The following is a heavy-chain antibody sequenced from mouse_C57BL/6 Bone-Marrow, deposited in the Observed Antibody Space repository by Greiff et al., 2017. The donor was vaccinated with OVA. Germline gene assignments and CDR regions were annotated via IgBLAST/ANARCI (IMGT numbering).Heavy chain of an antibody. CDR1: GYTFTSYW. CDR2: IDPSDSYT. Sequence: VKLQQPGAELVMPGASVKLSCKASGYTFTSYWMHWVKQRPGQGLEWIGEIDPSDSYTNYNQKFKGKSILTVDKSSSTAYMQLSSLTSEDSAVYYCARYHYYVFDYWGQGTTLTVSS. CDR3: ARYHYYVFDY. V-gene: IGHV1-69*01. J-gene: IGHJ2*01. D-gene: IGHD1-2*01.